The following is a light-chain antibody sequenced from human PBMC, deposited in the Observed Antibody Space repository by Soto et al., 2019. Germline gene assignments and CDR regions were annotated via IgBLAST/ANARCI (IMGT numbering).Light chain of an antibody. CDR1: SSDVGGYNY. CDR2: EVS. CDR3: SSYAGSNKVV. V-gene: IGLV2-8*01. J-gene: IGLJ2*01. Sequence: QSALTQPPSASGSPGQSVTISCTGTSSDVGGYNYVSWYQQHPGNAPKLMIYEVSKRPSGVPDRFSGYKSGNTASLTVSGLQAEDEADYYCSSYAGSNKVVFGGGTKLTVL.